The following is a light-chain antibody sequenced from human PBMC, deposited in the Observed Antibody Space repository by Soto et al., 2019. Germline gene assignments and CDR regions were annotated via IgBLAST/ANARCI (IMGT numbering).Light chain of an antibody. CDR1: STDVGGYNY. Sequence: QSALTQPASVSGSPGQSITISCTGTSTDVGGYNYVSWYQQHPGKAPKLMIYDVSNRPSGVSNRFSGSKSGNTASLTISGLQAEDEADYYCSSYTGSSTSYVFGTGTKVTVL. V-gene: IGLV2-14*01. CDR3: SSYTGSSTSYV. CDR2: DVS. J-gene: IGLJ1*01.